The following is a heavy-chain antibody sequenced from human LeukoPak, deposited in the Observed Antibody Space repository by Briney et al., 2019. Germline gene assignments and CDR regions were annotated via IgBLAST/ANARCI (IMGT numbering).Heavy chain of an antibody. V-gene: IGHV4-59*08. CDR2: IYYSGST. D-gene: IGHD6-19*01. J-gene: IGHJ4*02. CDR3: AREAVCSGCHYFDY. CDR1: GGSISRYY. Sequence: PSETLSLTCTVSGGSISRYYWNWIRQPPGKGLEWIGYIYYSGSTDYNPSLKSRVTISVDTSKNQFSLKLSSVTAADTAVYYCAREAVCSGCHYFDYWGQGTLVTVSS.